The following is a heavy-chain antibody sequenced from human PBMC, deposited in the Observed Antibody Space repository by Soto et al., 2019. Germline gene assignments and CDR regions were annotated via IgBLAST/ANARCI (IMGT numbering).Heavy chain of an antibody. Sequence: GGSLRLSCAASGFTFSSYAMSWVRQAPGKGLEWVSAISGSGGSTYYADSVKGRFTISRDNSKNTLYLQMNSLRAEDTAVYYCARSREAPQWKQQLPSDYWGQGTLVTVSS. CDR2: ISGSGGST. J-gene: IGHJ4*02. CDR3: ARSREAPQWKQQLPSDY. CDR1: GFTFSSYA. V-gene: IGHV3-23*01. D-gene: IGHD6-13*01.